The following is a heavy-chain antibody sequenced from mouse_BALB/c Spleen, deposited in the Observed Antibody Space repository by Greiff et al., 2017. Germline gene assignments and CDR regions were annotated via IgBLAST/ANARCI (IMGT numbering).Heavy chain of an antibody. CDR3: ARIYYGNYVAY. V-gene: IGHV8-11*01. D-gene: IGHD2-1*01. CDR1: GFSLSTYGIG. CDR2: IWWNDNK. J-gene: IGHJ3*01. Sequence: QVTLKVSGPGILQPSQTLSLTCSFSGFSLSTYGIGVGWIRQPSGKGLEWLAHIWWNDNKYYNTALKSRLTISKDTSNNQVFLKIASVDTADTATYYCARIYYGNYVAYWGQGTLVTVSA.